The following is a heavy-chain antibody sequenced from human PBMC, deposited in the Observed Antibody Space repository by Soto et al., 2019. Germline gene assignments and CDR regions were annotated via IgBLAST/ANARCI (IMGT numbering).Heavy chain of an antibody. CDR2: ISCTSSYT. J-gene: IGHJ5*02. CDR1: GFTFGASY. D-gene: IGHD6-13*01. Sequence: GSLILSCSDSGFTFGASYMSWVRQAPLKVLEWISYISCTSSYTTYSESLQGRFTISRDNSKNTLYLQMNSLRAEDTAVYYCARGSLPFDPRGQGTLATVSS. V-gene: IGHV3-11*05. CDR3: ARGSLPFDP.